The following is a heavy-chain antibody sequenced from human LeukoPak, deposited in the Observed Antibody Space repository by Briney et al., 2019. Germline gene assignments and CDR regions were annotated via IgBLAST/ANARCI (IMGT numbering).Heavy chain of an antibody. CDR1: GFTFSSYA. V-gene: IGHV3-23*01. CDR2: IRGSGERT. J-gene: IGHJ5*02. CDR3: AKVAGAGWLQAGFLS. Sequence: GGSLRLSCAASGFTFSSYAMSWVRQAPGKGLGWVSGIRGSGERTYYADSVKGRFTISRDNSKNTLYLQMNSLRAEDTAVYYCAKVAGAGWLQAGFLSWGQGTLVTVSS. D-gene: IGHD5-24*01.